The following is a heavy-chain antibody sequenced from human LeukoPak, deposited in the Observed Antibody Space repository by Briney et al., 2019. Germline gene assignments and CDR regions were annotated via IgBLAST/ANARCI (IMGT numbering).Heavy chain of an antibody. D-gene: IGHD3-10*01. Sequence: ASVKVSCKASGYTFTGSYMHWVRQAPGQGLEWMGWINPNSGGTNYAQKFQGRVTMTRDTSISTAYMELSRLRSDDTAVYYCARDGGYYYGSGSYSNWGQGTLVTVSS. CDR1: GYTFTGSY. CDR2: INPNSGGT. V-gene: IGHV1-2*02. CDR3: ARDGGYYYGSGSYSN. J-gene: IGHJ4*02.